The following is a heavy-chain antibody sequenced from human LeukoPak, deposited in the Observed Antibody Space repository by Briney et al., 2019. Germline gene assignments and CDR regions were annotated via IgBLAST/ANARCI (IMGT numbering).Heavy chain of an antibody. J-gene: IGHJ3*02. V-gene: IGHV3-21*01. D-gene: IGHD3-10*01. CDR3: AKDLRRRYYFGSGSRGGTFDI. CDR2: ISSVGDFI. CDR1: GFTFSSYS. Sequence: KAGGSLRLSCAASGFTFSSYSMNWVRQAPGKGLEWVSSISSVGDFIYYADSVKGRFTISRDNAKNSLYLQMNSLRAEDTAVYYCAKDLRRRYYFGSGSRGGTFDIWGQGTMVTVSS.